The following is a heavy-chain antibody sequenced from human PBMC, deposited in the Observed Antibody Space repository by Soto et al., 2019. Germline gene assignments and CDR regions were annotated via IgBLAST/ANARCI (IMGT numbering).Heavy chain of an antibody. CDR2: ITSTGSTR. Sequence: EVQLVESGGDLVQPGGSLRLSCAASRFTFSSYEMNWVRQAPGKGLEGVSDITSTGSTRYYADSVKGRFTISRDNAKNSLYLQMNSLRAEDTAVYYCARGYCTSSAYHWNFDYWGQGTLVTVSS. J-gene: IGHJ4*02. CDR3: ARGYCTSSAYHWNFDY. D-gene: IGHD2-8*02. CDR1: RFTFSSYE. V-gene: IGHV3-48*03.